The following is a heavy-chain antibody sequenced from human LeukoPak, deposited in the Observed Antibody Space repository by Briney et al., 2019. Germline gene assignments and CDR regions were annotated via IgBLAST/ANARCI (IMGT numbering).Heavy chain of an antibody. CDR2: IREKANGYAT. V-gene: IGHV3-73*01. Sequence: PGGSLRLSCAASGFTFSVSAMHWVRQASGKGLEWVGRIREKANGYATAYAASVKGRFTVSRDNSKNTLYLQMNSLRAEDTAVYYCAKVFWPVYSGSYYGGDWFDPWGQGTLVTVSS. CDR1: GFTFSVSA. D-gene: IGHD1-26*01. CDR3: AKVFWPVYSGSYYGGDWFDP. J-gene: IGHJ5*02.